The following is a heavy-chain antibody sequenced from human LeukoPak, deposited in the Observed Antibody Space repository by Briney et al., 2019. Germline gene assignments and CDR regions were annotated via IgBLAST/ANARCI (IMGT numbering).Heavy chain of an antibody. CDR2: INQVGSDK. CDR1: GFTFSSCW. Sequence: GGSLRLSCAASGFTFSSCWMGWVRQAPGKGLDWVANINQVGSDKYYVDSVKGRFTISRDNAKNSLYLQMNSLRADDTAVYYCARVDSYNSGWYDYWGQGTLVTVSS. CDR3: ARVDSYNSGWYDY. J-gene: IGHJ4*02. V-gene: IGHV3-7*01. D-gene: IGHD6-19*01.